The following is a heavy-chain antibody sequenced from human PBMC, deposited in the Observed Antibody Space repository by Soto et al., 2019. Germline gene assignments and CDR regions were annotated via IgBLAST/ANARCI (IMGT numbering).Heavy chain of an antibody. D-gene: IGHD5-18*01. CDR3: ARGVDTAKAGY. CDR2: IYPGGDT. V-gene: IGHV3-53*01. Sequence: VAGGGLIQPGGSLRLSCAASGFTVSSNHMTWVRQAPGRGPEWVSTIYPGGDTFYAYSVRGRFTISRDNSKNMVYLQMNSLRVDDTAVYYCARGVDTAKAGYWGQGTLVTVSS. CDR1: GFTVSSNH. J-gene: IGHJ4*02.